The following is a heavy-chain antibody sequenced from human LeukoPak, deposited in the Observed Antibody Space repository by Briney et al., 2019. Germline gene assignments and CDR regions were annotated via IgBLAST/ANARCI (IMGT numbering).Heavy chain of an antibody. CDR1: GFMFTSYS. V-gene: IGHV3-21*01. J-gene: IGHJ4*02. CDR3: ARDPGRSGGSCYSDY. D-gene: IGHD2-15*01. CDR2: ISSSGTYI. Sequence: GGSLRLSCAASGFMFTSYSMTWVRQAPGKGLEWVSTISSSGTYIYYADSVKGRFTISRDNAKNSLYLQMNSLRAEDTAVYYCARDPGRSGGSCYSDYWGQGTLVTVSS.